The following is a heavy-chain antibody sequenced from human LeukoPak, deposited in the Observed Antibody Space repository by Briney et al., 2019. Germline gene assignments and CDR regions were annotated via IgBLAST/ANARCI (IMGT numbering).Heavy chain of an antibody. V-gene: IGHV3-20*04. Sequence: PGESLRLSCAASGFTFDDYGMTWVRQAPGKGLEWVSGINWNGGSTGYGDSVKGRFTISRDNTKNSLYLQMNSLRAEDTALFYCARFREGTTHFDYWGQGTLVTVSS. CDR3: ARFREGTTHFDY. CDR1: GFTFDDYG. D-gene: IGHD1-7*01. J-gene: IGHJ4*02. CDR2: INWNGGST.